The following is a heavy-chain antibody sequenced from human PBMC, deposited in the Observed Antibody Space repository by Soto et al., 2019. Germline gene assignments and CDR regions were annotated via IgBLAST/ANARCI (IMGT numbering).Heavy chain of an antibody. CDR2: ISYDGSNK. CDR1: GFTFSSYA. V-gene: IGHV3-30-3*01. D-gene: IGHD3-3*01. Sequence: QVQLVESGGGVVQPGRSLRLSCAASGFTFSSYALHWVRQAPGKGLEWVALISYDGSNKYYADSVKGRFTISRDNSKNTRYLQMNSLRAEDTAVYYCARDKRDLRVLEWSYYFDYWGQGTLVTVSS. CDR3: ARDKRDLRVLEWSYYFDY. J-gene: IGHJ4*02.